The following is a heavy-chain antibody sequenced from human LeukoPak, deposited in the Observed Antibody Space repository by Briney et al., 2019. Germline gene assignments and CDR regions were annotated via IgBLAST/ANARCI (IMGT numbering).Heavy chain of an antibody. V-gene: IGHV3-64*01. Sequence: GGSLRLSCATSGFTFSSYAMHWVRQAPGKGLEYVSAISSNGGSTYYANSVKGRFTISRDNSKNTLYLQMGSLRAEDMAVYYCASGGGEYYDILTGLGPFDYWDQGTLVTVSS. CDR3: ASGGGEYYDILTGLGPFDY. CDR2: ISSNGGST. J-gene: IGHJ4*02. CDR1: GFTFSSYA. D-gene: IGHD3-9*01.